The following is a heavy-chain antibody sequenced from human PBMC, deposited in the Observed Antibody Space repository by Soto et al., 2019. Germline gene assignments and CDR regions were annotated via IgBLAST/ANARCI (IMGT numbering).Heavy chain of an antibody. V-gene: IGHV4-59*01. Sequence: SETLCLTCTVSSGSIDTYYWNWIRQPPGKGLEWIAYIDYSGSTNSNPSLKSRLTISIDTSKNQFSLKLSSVTAADTAVYYCARGRRSSGRHDASDIWGLGTMVTVSS. CDR2: IDYSGST. CDR3: ARGRRSSGRHDASDI. J-gene: IGHJ3*02. D-gene: IGHD1-26*01. CDR1: SGSIDTYY.